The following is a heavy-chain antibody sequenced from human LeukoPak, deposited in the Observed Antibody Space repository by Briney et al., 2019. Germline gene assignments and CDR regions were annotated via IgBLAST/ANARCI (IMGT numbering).Heavy chain of an antibody. CDR2: INVNGGAM. J-gene: IGHJ4*02. CDR1: GFSFKDYY. Sequence: PGGSLRLSCAASGFSFKDYYFSWIRQAPGKGLEWVSFINVNGGAMYYADFVKGRFTISRDNAKSSLYLEMNSLRVEDTAVYYCARGPRMLAAGSYYFDYWGQGSLVTVSS. V-gene: IGHV3-11*01. CDR3: ARGPRMLAAGSYYFDY. D-gene: IGHD6-13*01.